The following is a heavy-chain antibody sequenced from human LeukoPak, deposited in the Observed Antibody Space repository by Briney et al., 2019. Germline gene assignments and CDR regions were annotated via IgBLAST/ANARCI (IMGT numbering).Heavy chain of an antibody. V-gene: IGHV4-59*01. CDR1: GGSISSYS. J-gene: IGHJ4*02. Sequence: SETLSLTCSVSGGSISSYSRSWIRQPPGKGLEWIGYIYYSGTTNYNPSLKSRVTISVDTSKNQFSLKLSSVTAADTAVYYCARGSGWYFYWGQGTLVTVSS. D-gene: IGHD6-19*01. CDR3: ARGSGWYFY. CDR2: IYYSGTT.